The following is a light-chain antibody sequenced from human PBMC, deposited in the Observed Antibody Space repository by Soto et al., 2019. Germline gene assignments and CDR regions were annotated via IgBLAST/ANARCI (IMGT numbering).Light chain of an antibody. J-gene: IGKJ2*01. Sequence: EIVLTQSPGTLSLSPGERATLSCRASQSVSSSYLAWYQQKPGQAPRLLIYGASSRATGLPARFSGSGSGTEFTLTISRLEPEDFAVYYCQQYGSSPMYTFGQGTKLEIK. V-gene: IGKV3-20*01. CDR1: QSVSSSY. CDR3: QQYGSSPMYT. CDR2: GAS.